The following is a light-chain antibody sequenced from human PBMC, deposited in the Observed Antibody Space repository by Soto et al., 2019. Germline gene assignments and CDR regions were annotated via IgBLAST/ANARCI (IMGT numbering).Light chain of an antibody. Sequence: DIVMTQTPLSLPVRPGEPASISCRSSQSLFDADYGNTYLDWYLQWPGQSPQLLSYTVSSRASGVPDRFSGSGSGTNCTLKISEVEAEDAGVYYCMKRLQFPWTFGQGTQVEIK. CDR3: MKRLQFPWT. CDR1: QSLFDADYGNTY. V-gene: IGKV2-40*01. CDR2: TVS. J-gene: IGKJ1*01.